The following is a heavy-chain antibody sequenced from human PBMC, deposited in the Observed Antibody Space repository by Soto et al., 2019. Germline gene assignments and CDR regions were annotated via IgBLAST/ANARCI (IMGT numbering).Heavy chain of an antibody. D-gene: IGHD3-10*01. Sequence: GASVKVSCKASGGTFSSYAISWVRQAPGQGLEWMGGIIPIFGTANYAQKFQGRVTITADESTSTAYMELSSLRSEDTAVYYCARVLSEYYYGMDVWGQGTTVTVSS. J-gene: IGHJ6*02. V-gene: IGHV1-69*13. CDR3: ARVLSEYYYGMDV. CDR2: IIPIFGTA. CDR1: GGTFSSYA.